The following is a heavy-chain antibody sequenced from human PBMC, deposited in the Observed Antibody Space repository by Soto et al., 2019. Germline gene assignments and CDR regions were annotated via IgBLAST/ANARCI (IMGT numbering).Heavy chain of an antibody. V-gene: IGHV4-30-4*01. D-gene: IGHD4-17*01. CDR3: ARDNYGDTYYFDY. CDR1: GGSISSGAYY. J-gene: IGHJ4*02. Sequence: QVQLQESGPGLVKPSQTLSLTCTVSGGSISSGAYYWSWVRQPPGKGLEWIGYIYYSGGTYYNPSLKSRVTISVDTSKNQFSLKLSSVTATDTAVYYCARDNYGDTYYFDYWGQGTLVTVSS. CDR2: IYYSGGT.